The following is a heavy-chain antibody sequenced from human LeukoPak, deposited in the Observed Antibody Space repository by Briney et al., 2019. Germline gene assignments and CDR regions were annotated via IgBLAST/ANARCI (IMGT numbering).Heavy chain of an antibody. CDR1: GYTFTSYD. J-gene: IGHJ5*02. Sequence: GASVKVSCRASGYTFTSYDINWVRQATGQGLEWMGWMNPNSGNTGYAQKFQGRVTMTRNTSISTAYMELSSLRSEDTTVYYCARLSITMVRGVITGNNWFDPWGQGTLVTVSS. D-gene: IGHD3-10*01. V-gene: IGHV1-8*01. CDR2: MNPNSGNT. CDR3: ARLSITMVRGVITGNNWFDP.